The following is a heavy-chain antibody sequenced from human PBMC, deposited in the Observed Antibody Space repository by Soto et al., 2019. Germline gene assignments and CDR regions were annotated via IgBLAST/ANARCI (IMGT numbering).Heavy chain of an antibody. V-gene: IGHV3-15*07. Sequence: EVQLVESGGGLVKPGGSLGLSCAASGLTFKNVWMHWVRQAPGKGLEWVVRIKSKADGETTDYTEPEKGRFTIARDDSKNTLYLQLNSLKTEDTAVYYCTAYYVFWGGQTPCWGQGTLVTVSS. D-gene: IGHD3-3*01. CDR3: TAYYVFWGGQTPC. J-gene: IGHJ4*02. CDR1: GLTFKNVW. CDR2: IKSKADGETT.